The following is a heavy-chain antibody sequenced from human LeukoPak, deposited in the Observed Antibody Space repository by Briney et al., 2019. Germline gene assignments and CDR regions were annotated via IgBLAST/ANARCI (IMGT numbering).Heavy chain of an antibody. J-gene: IGHJ4*02. CDR2: IYYSGST. Sequence: SETLTLTCTVSGGSISSYYWSWIRQPPGKGLEWIGYIYYSGSTNYNPSLKSRVTISVDTSKNQFSLKLSSVTAADTAVHYCARRGRYYGSGSYYANRVGYFDYWGQGTLVTVSS. CDR3: ARRGRYYGSGSYYANRVGYFDY. D-gene: IGHD3-10*01. V-gene: IGHV4-59*08. CDR1: GGSISSYY.